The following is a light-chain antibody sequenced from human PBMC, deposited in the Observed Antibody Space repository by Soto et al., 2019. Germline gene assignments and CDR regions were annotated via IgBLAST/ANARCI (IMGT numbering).Light chain of an antibody. V-gene: IGKV3-20*01. CDR1: QSVSSSF. CDR3: QQYESSVT. CDR2: GAS. J-gene: IGKJ1*01. Sequence: EIVLTQSPGSLSLSPGEGATLSCRASQSVSSSFFAWYQQKPGQAPSLLIYGASRRATGVPDRFSGSGSGTDFTLSISRLAPEDFAVYYCQQYESSVTFGQGTKVEIK.